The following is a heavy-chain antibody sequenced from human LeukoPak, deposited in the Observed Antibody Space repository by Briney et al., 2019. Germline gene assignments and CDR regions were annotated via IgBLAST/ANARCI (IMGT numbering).Heavy chain of an antibody. CDR1: GFTFSNYW. Sequence: GGSLRLSCAASGFTFSNYWMHWVRQAPGKGLVWVSRINSDGGSTTYADSVRGRFTISRDNAKNTLYLQMNSLRAEDTAVYYCARLRGSGYYTADYWGQGTLVTVSS. CDR2: INSDGGST. J-gene: IGHJ4*02. D-gene: IGHD5-12*01. V-gene: IGHV3-74*01. CDR3: ARLRGSGYYTADY.